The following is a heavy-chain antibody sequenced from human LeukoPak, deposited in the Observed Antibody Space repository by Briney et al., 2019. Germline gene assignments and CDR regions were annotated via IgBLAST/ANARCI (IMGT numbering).Heavy chain of an antibody. D-gene: IGHD2-2*01. Sequence: GRSLRLSCAASGFTFDDYAMHWARQAPGKGLEWVSGISWNSGSIGYADSVKGRFTISRDNAKNSLYLQMNSLRAEDTALYYCAKDMGDCSSTSCPFDYWGQGTLVTVSS. CDR1: GFTFDDYA. J-gene: IGHJ4*02. V-gene: IGHV3-9*01. CDR3: AKDMGDCSSTSCPFDY. CDR2: ISWNSGSI.